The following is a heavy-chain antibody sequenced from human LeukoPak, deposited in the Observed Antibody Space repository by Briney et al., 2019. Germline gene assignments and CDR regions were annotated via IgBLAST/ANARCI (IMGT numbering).Heavy chain of an antibody. J-gene: IGHJ6*02. CDR3: ARDGVAAAGHYYYGMDV. Sequence: PGGSLRLSCAASGFIFSNYGMHWVRQAPGKGLEWVAVIWSDGSNKYYADSVKGRFTISRDNSKNTLYLQVNSLRAEDTAVYYCARDGVAAAGHYYYGMDVWGQGTTVTVSS. D-gene: IGHD6-13*01. CDR1: GFIFSNYG. V-gene: IGHV3-33*01. CDR2: IWSDGSNK.